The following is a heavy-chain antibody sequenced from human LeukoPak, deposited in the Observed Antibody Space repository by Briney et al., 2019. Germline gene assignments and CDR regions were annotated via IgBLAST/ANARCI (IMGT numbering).Heavy chain of an antibody. CDR3: ARDTPGGLGTVGATTFDY. D-gene: IGHD1-26*01. Sequence: PGGSLRLSCAASGFTFSSYSMNWVRRAPGKGLEWVSYISSSSSTIYYADSVKGRFTISRDNAKNSLYLQMNSLRDEDTAVYYCARDTPGGLGTVGATTFDYWGQGTLVTVSS. CDR1: GFTFSSYS. V-gene: IGHV3-48*02. J-gene: IGHJ4*02. CDR2: ISSSSSTI.